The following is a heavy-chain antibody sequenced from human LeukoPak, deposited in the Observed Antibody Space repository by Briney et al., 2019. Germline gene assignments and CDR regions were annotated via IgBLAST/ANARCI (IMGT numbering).Heavy chain of an antibody. V-gene: IGHV1-18*01. D-gene: IGHD6-19*01. CDR1: GYTFTSYS. CDR2: ISAHNGNT. Sequence: ASVKVSCKASGYTFTSYSISWVRQAPGQGLEWMGWISAHNGNTNYAQKLQGRVTMTTDTSTSTAYMELRSLRSDDTAVYYCARADDRAVAGVGDYWGQATLVTVSS. CDR3: ARADDRAVAGVGDY. J-gene: IGHJ4*02.